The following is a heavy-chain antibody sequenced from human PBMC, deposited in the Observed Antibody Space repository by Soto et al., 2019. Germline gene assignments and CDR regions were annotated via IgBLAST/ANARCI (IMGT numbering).Heavy chain of an antibody. D-gene: IGHD2-2*01. Sequence: GGSLRLSCAASGFTFSSYGMHWVRQAPGKGLEWVAVISYDGSNKYYADSVKGRFTISRDNSKNTLYLQMNSLRAEDTAVYYCAKDPLVPAAEEYYYGMDVWGQGTTVTVSS. CDR2: ISYDGSNK. CDR1: GFTFSSYG. V-gene: IGHV3-30*18. J-gene: IGHJ6*02. CDR3: AKDPLVPAAEEYYYGMDV.